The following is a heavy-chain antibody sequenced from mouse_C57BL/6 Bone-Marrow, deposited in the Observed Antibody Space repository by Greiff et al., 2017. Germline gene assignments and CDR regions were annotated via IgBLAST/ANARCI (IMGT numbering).Heavy chain of an antibody. D-gene: IGHD2-5*01. CDR3: AGDYYSNYDWFAY. V-gene: IGHV1-19*01. Sequence: EVQLQQSGPVLVKPGASVKMSCKASGYTFTDYYMNWVKQSHGKSLEWIGVINPYNGGTSYNQKFKGKATLTVDKYTSTAYMELNSLTSEDSAVYNCAGDYYSNYDWFAYWGQGTLVTVSA. CDR2: INPYNGGT. J-gene: IGHJ3*01. CDR1: GYTFTDYY.